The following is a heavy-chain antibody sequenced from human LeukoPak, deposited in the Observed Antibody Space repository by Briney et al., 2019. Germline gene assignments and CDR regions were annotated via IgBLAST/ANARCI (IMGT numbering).Heavy chain of an antibody. V-gene: IGHV3-33*06. Sequence: GGSLRLSCAASGFTFSSYGMHWVRQAPGKGLEWVTLIYYDGSKGYYADSVKGRFTISRDNSKNTLYLQMNSLRVEDTAVYYCAKDGGYSNYAFGLWGQGTMVTVSS. CDR1: GFTFSSYG. D-gene: IGHD4-11*01. CDR3: AKDGGYSNYAFGL. J-gene: IGHJ3*01. CDR2: IYYDGSKG.